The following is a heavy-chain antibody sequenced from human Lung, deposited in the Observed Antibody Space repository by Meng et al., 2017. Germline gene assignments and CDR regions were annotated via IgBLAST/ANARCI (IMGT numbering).Heavy chain of an antibody. CDR1: GGSFSDYY. D-gene: IGHD4-11*01. J-gene: IGHJ4*02. Sequence: QGQLHWWGDRLLMPSETPSLTCVVSGGSFSDYYWSWIRQPPGKGLEWIGEINHSGSTNYNPSLESRATISVDTSQNNLSLKLSSVTAADSAVYYCARGPTTMAHDFDYWGQGTLVTVSS. V-gene: IGHV4-34*01. CDR2: INHSGST. CDR3: ARGPTTMAHDFDY.